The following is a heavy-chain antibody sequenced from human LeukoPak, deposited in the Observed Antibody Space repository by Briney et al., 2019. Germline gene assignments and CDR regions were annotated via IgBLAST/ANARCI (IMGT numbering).Heavy chain of an antibody. J-gene: IGHJ4*02. CDR1: GYTFTGYY. D-gene: IGHD3-3*02. V-gene: IGHV1-2*02. CDR2: INPDSGGT. Sequence: ASVKVSCKASGYTFTGYYLHWVRQAPGQGLEWMGWINPDSGGTDSAQRFQGRVTLTRDTSITTAYMELSRLISDDTAVYYCAVLERGISPRGDFDYWGQGTLVTVSS. CDR3: AVLERGISPRGDFDY.